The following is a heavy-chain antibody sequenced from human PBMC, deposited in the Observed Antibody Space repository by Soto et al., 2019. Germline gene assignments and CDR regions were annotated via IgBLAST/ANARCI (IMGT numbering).Heavy chain of an antibody. J-gene: IGHJ6*02. Sequence: GGSLRLSCAASGFTFRTYAMNWVRQAPGKGLEWISAISGSGSFTHYADSVRGRFTISRDNSQNQLYLQMNNLRGDDTAMYYCARSYYYGMDVWGQGTTVTVSS. CDR2: ISGSGSFT. V-gene: IGHV3-21*04. CDR3: ARSYYYGMDV. CDR1: GFTFRTYA.